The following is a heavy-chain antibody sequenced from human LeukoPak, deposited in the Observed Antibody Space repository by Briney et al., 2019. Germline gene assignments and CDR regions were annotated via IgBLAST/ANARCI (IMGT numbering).Heavy chain of an antibody. CDR1: GFTFSSYA. CDR3: ARDPTGDSSSWVYYYYYGMDV. CDR2: ISYDGSNK. V-gene: IGHV3-30-3*01. Sequence: GRSLRLSCAASGFTFSSYAMHWVRQAPGKGLEWVAVISYDGSNKYYADSVKGRFTISRGNSKNTLYLQMNSLRAEDTAVYYCARDPTGDSSSWVYYYYYGMDVWGQGTTVTVSS. D-gene: IGHD6-13*01. J-gene: IGHJ6*02.